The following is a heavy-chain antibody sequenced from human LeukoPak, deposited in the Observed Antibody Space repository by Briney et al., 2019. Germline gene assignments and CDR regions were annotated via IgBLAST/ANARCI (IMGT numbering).Heavy chain of an antibody. J-gene: IGHJ6*02. CDR1: GFTFSSYA. CDR3: ARLLKVGATYDGMDV. CDR2: ISYDGSNK. D-gene: IGHD1-26*01. V-gene: IGHV3-30*04. Sequence: PGRSLRLSCAASGFTFSSYAMHWVRQAPGKGLEWVAVISYDGSNKYYADSVKGRFTISRDNSKNTLYLQMNSLRAEDTAVYYCARLLKVGATYDGMDVWGQGTTVTVSS.